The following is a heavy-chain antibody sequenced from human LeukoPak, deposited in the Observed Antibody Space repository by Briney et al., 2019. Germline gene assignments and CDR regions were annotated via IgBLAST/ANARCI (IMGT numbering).Heavy chain of an antibody. CDR3: ARGNFYDILTGYVHYYGMDV. V-gene: IGHV1-18*01. CDR2: ISAYNGNT. CDR1: GYTFTNYG. J-gene: IGHJ6*02. D-gene: IGHD3-9*01. Sequence: ASVKLSCKASGYTFTNYGISWVRQAPGQGLEWMGWISAYNGNTNYAQKLQGRFTMTTDTSTSTAYMQLRSLRSDDTAVYYCARGNFYDILTGYVHYYGMDVWGQGTTVTVSS.